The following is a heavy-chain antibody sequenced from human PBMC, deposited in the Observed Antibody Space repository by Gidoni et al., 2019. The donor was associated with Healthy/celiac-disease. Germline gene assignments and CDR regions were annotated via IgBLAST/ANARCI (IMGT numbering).Heavy chain of an antibody. J-gene: IGHJ4*02. D-gene: IGHD1-26*01. V-gene: IGHV3-48*01. CDR2: ISSSSSTI. CDR1: GFTFSSYS. CDR3: ARHPWWELQLYYFDY. Sequence: EVQLVESGGGLVQPGGSLRLSCAASGFTFSSYSMNWVRQAPGKGLEWVSYISSSSSTIYYADSVKGRFTISRDNAKNSLHLQMNSLRAEDTAVYYCARHPWWELQLYYFDYWGLGTLVTVSS.